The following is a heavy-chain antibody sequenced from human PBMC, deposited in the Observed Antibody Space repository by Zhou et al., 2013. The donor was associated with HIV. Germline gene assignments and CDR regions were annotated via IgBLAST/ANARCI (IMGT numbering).Heavy chain of an antibody. V-gene: IGHV1-69*13. CDR1: GGTFSRYA. J-gene: IGHJ3*02. Sequence: QVQLVQSGAEVKKPGSSVKVSCKASGGTFSRYAINWVRQAPGQGLEWMGRIIAIFGTVDYAQKFQGKVTITADESTSTVYMELNSLRSEDTAVYYCASGYYFDSSGRSPAYGAFDIWGQGTVVIVSS. D-gene: IGHD3-22*01. CDR2: IIAIFGTV. CDR3: ASGYYFDSSGRSPAYGAFDI.